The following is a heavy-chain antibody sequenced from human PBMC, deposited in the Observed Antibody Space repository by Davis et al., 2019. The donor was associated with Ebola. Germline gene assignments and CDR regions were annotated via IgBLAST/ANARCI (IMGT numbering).Heavy chain of an antibody. D-gene: IGHD3-16*01. V-gene: IGHV3-33*06. J-gene: IGHJ6*02. Sequence: GESLKISCAASGFTFSNFAMHWVRQAPGKGLEWVAVIWYDGSNEYYADSVKGRFTISRDNSKNTLYLQMNSLRAEDTAVYYCAKSAFVWPYYYGMDVWGQGTTVTVSS. CDR2: IWYDGSNE. CDR3: AKSAFVWPYYYGMDV. CDR1: GFTFSNFA.